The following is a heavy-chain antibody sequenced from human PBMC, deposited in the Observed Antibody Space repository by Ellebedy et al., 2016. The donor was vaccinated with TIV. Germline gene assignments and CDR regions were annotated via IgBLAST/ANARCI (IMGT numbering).Heavy chain of an antibody. CDR3: VKGRLQQLVGFGDY. CDR2: ISSNGGST. V-gene: IGHV3-64D*06. Sequence: GGSLRLSXSASGFTFSSYAMHWVRQAPGKGLEYVSAISSNGGSTYYADSVKGRFTISRDNSKNTLYLQMSSLRAEDTAVYYCVKGRLQQLVGFGDYWGQGTLVTVSS. D-gene: IGHD6-13*01. J-gene: IGHJ4*02. CDR1: GFTFSSYA.